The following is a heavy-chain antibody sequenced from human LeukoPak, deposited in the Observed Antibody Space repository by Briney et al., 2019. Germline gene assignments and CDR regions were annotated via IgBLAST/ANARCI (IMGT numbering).Heavy chain of an antibody. D-gene: IGHD2-15*01. CDR2: IFRTGST. CDR1: GGSISSRDYY. Sequence: SETLSLTCTVSGGSISSRDYYGSWIRQPPGKGLEWIGHIFRTGSTVYNPSLKSRLTMSVDKSKNQFSLILSFVTAADTAVYYCARPYCSGGSCYWFDPWGQGTLVTVSS. CDR3: ARPYCSGGSCYWFDP. V-gene: IGHV4-30-4*01. J-gene: IGHJ5*02.